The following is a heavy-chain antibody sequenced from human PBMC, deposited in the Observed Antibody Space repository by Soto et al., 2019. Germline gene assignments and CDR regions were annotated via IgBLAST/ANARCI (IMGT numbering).Heavy chain of an antibody. D-gene: IGHD3-16*01. Sequence: ASVEVSCKGSGYTFTSYAMHWVRQAPGQRLEWMGWINAGNGNTKYSQKFQGRVTITRDTSASTAYMELSSLRSEDTAVYYCARAVFAHGMDVWGQGTTVTVSS. CDR3: ARAVFAHGMDV. CDR1: GYTFTSYA. V-gene: IGHV1-3*01. CDR2: INAGNGNT. J-gene: IGHJ6*02.